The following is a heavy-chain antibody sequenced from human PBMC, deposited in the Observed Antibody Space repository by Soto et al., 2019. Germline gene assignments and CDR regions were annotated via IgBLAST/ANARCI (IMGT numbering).Heavy chain of an antibody. Sequence: GASVKLSCKASGYTFITYGVSWVRQAPGQGLDWLGWISTYNGNTRYAERLQGRVTMTTDTTTNTAYMGLRNLRSDDTAVYYCARGPTDYYDNSANYFLDYWGQGTLVTVSS. CDR2: ISTYNGNT. CDR3: ARGPTDYYDNSANYFLDY. J-gene: IGHJ4*02. D-gene: IGHD3-22*01. CDR1: GYTFITYG. V-gene: IGHV1-18*01.